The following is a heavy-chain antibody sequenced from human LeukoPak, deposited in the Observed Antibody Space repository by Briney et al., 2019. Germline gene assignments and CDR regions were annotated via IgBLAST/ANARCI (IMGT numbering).Heavy chain of an antibody. V-gene: IGHV3-7*01. J-gene: IGHJ3*02. CDR1: GFIFSTYW. Sequence: PGGSLRLSCGASGFIFSTYWMTWVRQAPGKGLEWVANIKQDGSVKQYVGSVKGRFTISRDNVKNSLYLQMNSLRAEDSAVYYCSAGDVFDIWGQGTMVTVSS. D-gene: IGHD1-26*01. CDR2: IKQDGSVK. CDR3: SAGDVFDI.